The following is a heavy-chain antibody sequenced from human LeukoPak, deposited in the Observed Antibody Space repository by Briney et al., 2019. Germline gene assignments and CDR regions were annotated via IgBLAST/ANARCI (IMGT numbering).Heavy chain of an antibody. D-gene: IGHD3-22*01. Sequence: ASVKVSCKASGYSFTGYYIHWVRQAPGQGLEWMGWINPNSGATNYAQRFQDRVTMTRDTSINTAYMELNRLRSDDTAMYYCARDQNYYDATSYYGIDYCGQGTLVTVSS. CDR3: ARDQNYYDATSYYGIDY. J-gene: IGHJ4*02. CDR2: INPNSGAT. V-gene: IGHV1-2*02. CDR1: GYSFTGYY.